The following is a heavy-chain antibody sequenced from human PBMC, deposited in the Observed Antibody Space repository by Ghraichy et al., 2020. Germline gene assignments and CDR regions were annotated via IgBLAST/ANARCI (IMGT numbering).Heavy chain of an antibody. J-gene: IGHJ6*02. D-gene: IGHD6-19*01. V-gene: IGHV3-7*03. CDR2: IKQDGSEK. CDR3: ARDRQWLPEDYYYYYGMDV. Sequence: VANIKQDGSEKYYVDSVKGRFTISRDNAKNSLYLQMNSLRAEDTAVYYCARDRQWLPEDYYYYYGMDVWGQGTTVTVSS.